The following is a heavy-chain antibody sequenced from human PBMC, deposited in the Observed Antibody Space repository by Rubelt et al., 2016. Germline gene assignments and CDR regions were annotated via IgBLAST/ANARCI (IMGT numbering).Heavy chain of an antibody. CDR1: GYTFTSYG. D-gene: IGHD5-24*01. J-gene: IGHJ3*02. CDR3: ARRDGYNWDDAFDI. CDR2: ISAYNGNT. V-gene: IGHV1-18*01. Sequence: QVQLVQSGAEVKKPGASVKVSCKVSGYTFTSYGISWVRQAPGQGLEWMGWISAYNGNTNYAQKLQGRVTINTDTSTSTAYMELRRLRSDDTAVDYCARRDGYNWDDAFDIWGQGTMVTVSS.